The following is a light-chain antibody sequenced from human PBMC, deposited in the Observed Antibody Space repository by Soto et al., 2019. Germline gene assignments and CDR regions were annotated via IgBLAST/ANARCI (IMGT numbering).Light chain of an antibody. Sequence: EIVLTQSPGTLSLSPGERATLSCRASHSISSDTLAWYQQKPGQPPRLLIYATSSRATGIPDRFSGSGSGTDFTLTISRLEHEDFAVYYCQRNAFGQGTKLEI. J-gene: IGKJ2*01. CDR1: HSISSDT. CDR2: ATS. CDR3: QRNA. V-gene: IGKV3-20*01.